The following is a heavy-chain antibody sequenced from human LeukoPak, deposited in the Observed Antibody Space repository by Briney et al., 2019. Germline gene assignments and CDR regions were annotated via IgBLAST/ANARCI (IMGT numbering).Heavy chain of an antibody. J-gene: IGHJ6*02. V-gene: IGHV1-58*01. D-gene: IGHD4-17*01. CDR1: GFTFTSSA. CDR2: IVVGSGNT. CDR3: ARAYYDYGDYPYYYYGMDV. Sequence: SVKVSCKASGFTFTSSAVQWVRQARGQRLEWIGWIVVGSGNTNYAQKFQERVTMTRDTSISTAYMELSRLRSDDTAVYYCARAYYDYGDYPYYYYGMDVWGQGTTVTVSS.